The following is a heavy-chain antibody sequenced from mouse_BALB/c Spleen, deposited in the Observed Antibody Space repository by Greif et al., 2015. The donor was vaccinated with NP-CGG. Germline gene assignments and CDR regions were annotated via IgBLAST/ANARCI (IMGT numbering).Heavy chain of an antibody. D-gene: IGHD2-4*01. CDR2: IYPGGGDT. J-gene: IGHJ4*01. V-gene: IGHV1-80*01. CDR3: ARYDYDYYAMDY. Sequence: VQLQQSGAELVRPGSSVKISCKASGYAFSSYWMNWVKQRPGQGLEWIGQIYPGGGDTNYNGKFKGKATLTADKSSSTAYMQLSSLTSEVSAVYFCARYDYDYYAMDYWGQGTSVTVSS. CDR1: GYAFSSYW.